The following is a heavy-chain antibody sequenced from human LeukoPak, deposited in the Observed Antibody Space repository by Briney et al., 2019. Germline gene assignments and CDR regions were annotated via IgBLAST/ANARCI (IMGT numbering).Heavy chain of an antibody. CDR1: GFTFNSYA. CDR3: AREYSGTFDI. CDR2: ISDSGGNT. J-gene: IGHJ3*02. Sequence: GGSLRLSCAASGFTFNSYAMSWVRQAPWERLQWVSGISDSGGNTYYADSVKGRFTISRDNSKNTLYLQMNSLRAEDTAVYYCAREYSGTFDIWGQGTMVTVSS. D-gene: IGHD1-26*01. V-gene: IGHV3-23*01.